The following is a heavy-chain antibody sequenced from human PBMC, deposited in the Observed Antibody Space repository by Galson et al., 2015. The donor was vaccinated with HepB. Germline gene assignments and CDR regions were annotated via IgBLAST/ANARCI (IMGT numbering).Heavy chain of an antibody. CDR1: GGSISSDGYY. CDR2: IYHSGSA. J-gene: IGHJ6*03. V-gene: IGHV4-31*03. Sequence: TLSLTCTVSGGSISSDGYYWNWIRQNPGKGLGWIGYIYHSGSATYNPSLESRVTMSEDTSKNQFSLRLSFVTAADTAVYYCARGTGGSRGPGSGYMDVWGKGTTVTVSS. CDR3: ARGTGGSRGPGSGYMDV. D-gene: IGHD3-10*01.